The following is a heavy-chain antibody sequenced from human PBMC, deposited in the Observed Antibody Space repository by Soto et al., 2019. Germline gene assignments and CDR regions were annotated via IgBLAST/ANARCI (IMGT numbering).Heavy chain of an antibody. D-gene: IGHD6-13*01. CDR3: ARGTAAAGDPYYYGMDV. Sequence: GESLKISCKGSGYSFTSYWISWVRQMPWKGLEWMGRIDPSDSYTNYSPSFQGHVTISADKSISTAYLQWSSLKASDTAMYYCARGTAAAGDPYYYGMDVWGQGTTVTVSS. CDR2: IDPSDSYT. J-gene: IGHJ6*02. V-gene: IGHV5-10-1*01. CDR1: GYSFTSYW.